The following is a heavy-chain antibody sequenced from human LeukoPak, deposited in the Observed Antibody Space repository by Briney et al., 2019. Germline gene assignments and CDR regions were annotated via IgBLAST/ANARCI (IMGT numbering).Heavy chain of an antibody. D-gene: IGHD6-13*01. CDR3: ARDHRYSSSWYDSDYFDY. V-gene: IGHV4-38-2*02. J-gene: IGHJ4*02. CDR2: IYHSGST. Sequence: SETLSLTCTVSGYSISSGYYWGWIRQPPGKGLECIGSIYHSGSTYYNPSLKSRVTISVDTSKNQFSLKLSSVTAADTAVYYCARDHRYSSSWYDSDYFDYWGQGTLVTVSS. CDR1: GYSISSGYY.